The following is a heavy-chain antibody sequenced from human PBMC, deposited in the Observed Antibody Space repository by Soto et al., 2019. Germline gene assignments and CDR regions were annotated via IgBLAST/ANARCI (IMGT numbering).Heavy chain of an antibody. V-gene: IGHV4-30-4*01. CDR3: AREERKGIISWFDP. Sequence: PSETLSLTCTVSGDSINSGDFYWSWIRQPPGKGLQLIGYIYYSGSIHYDPSLNGRVTISVDTSKNQFSLKVTSVTAADTAVYFCAREERKGIISWFDPWGQGTPVTVSS. D-gene: IGHD2-21*01. CDR2: IYYSGSI. J-gene: IGHJ5*02. CDR1: GDSINSGDFY.